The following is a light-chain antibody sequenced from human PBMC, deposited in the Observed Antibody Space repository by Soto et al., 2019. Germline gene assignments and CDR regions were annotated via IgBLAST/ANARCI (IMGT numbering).Light chain of an antibody. V-gene: IGLV2-8*01. J-gene: IGLJ2*01. Sequence: QSALTQPPSASGSLGQSVTVPCTGSSSDVGAYNYVSWYQQHPGKAPKLIIYEVNKRPSGVSDRFSGSKSGNTASLTVSGLQAEDEADYYCSSFGASKVFGGGTKLTVL. CDR3: SSFGASKV. CDR1: SSDVGAYNY. CDR2: EVN.